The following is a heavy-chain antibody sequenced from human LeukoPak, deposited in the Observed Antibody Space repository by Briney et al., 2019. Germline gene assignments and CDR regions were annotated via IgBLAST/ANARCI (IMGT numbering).Heavy chain of an antibody. J-gene: IGHJ1*01. CDR2: ISSSTSTI. CDR1: GFTFSSYS. D-gene: IGHD3-22*01. V-gene: IGHV3-48*02. CDR3: ARAQYYDSSGYYYEDYFQH. Sequence: GGSLRLSCAASGFTFSSYSMNWVRQAPGKGLEWISYISSSTSTIYYADSVKGRFTISRDNAKDSLYLQMNSLRDEDTAVYYCARAQYYDSSGYYYEDYFQHWGQGTLVTVSS.